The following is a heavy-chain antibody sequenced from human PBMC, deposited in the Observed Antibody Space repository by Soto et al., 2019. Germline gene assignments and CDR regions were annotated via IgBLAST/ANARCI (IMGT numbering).Heavy chain of an antibody. J-gene: IGHJ3*02. CDR2: IYYNGDT. CDR3: ARVSGNAFDI. CDR1: GGSISSSSYN. V-gene: IGHV4-39*01. Sequence: QLQLQESGPGLLKPSETLSLTCSVSGGSISSSSYNWDWIRQPPGKGLEWIGTIYYNGDTDYNPSLKSRATISVDASDYQFSLKLSSVTAADTSIYYCARVSGNAFDIWGHGTMVTVSP.